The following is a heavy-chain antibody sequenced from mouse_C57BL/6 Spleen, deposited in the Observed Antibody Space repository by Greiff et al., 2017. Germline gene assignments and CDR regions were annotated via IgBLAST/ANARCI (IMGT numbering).Heavy chain of an antibody. CDR1: GYTFTSYW. CDR2: IDPSDSYT. D-gene: IGHD2-4*01. J-gene: IGHJ3*01. CDR3: ARARIDDDAGAWFAY. Sequence: QVQLQQPGAELVMPGASVKLSCKASGYTFTSYWMHWVKQRPGQGLEWIGEIDPSDSYTNYNQKFKGKSTLTVDKSSSTAYMQLSSLTAEDSAVYYCARARIDDDAGAWFAYWGQGTLVTVSA. V-gene: IGHV1-69*01.